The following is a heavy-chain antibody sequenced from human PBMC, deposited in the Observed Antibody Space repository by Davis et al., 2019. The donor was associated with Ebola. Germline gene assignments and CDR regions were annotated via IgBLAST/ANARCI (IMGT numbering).Heavy chain of an antibody. CDR3: ARDLFRGVHYFDY. V-gene: IGHV3-7*01. Sequence: GGSLRLSCAASGFTLSSYWMSWVRQAPGKGLEWVANIKQDGSEKYYVDSVKGRFTISRDNAKNSLYLQMNSLRAEDTAVYYCARDLFRGVHYFDYWGQGTLVTVSS. CDR2: IKQDGSEK. D-gene: IGHD1-1*01. CDR1: GFTLSSYW. J-gene: IGHJ4*02.